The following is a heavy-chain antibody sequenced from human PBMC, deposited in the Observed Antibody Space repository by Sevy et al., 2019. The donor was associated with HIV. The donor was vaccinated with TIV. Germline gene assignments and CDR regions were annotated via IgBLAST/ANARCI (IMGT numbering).Heavy chain of an antibody. CDR3: GRLVLSHGHSSGWTGFDP. V-gene: IGHV5-51*01. Sequence: GESLKISCKGSGYNFTSYWIGWVRQMPGKGLEWMGIIYPGDSDTRYSPSFQGQVTISADKSISTAYLQWSGLKASDTAMYYCGRLVLSHGHSSGWTGFDPWGQGTLVTVSS. D-gene: IGHD6-19*01. CDR1: GYNFTSYW. CDR2: IYPGDSDT. J-gene: IGHJ5*02.